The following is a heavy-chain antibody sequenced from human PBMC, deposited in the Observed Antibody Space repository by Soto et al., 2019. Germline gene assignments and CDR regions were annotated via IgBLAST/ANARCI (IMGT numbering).Heavy chain of an antibody. D-gene: IGHD5-18*01. CDR2: ITSRAYGATT. CDR3: TRNTDTAVHFDY. V-gene: IGHV3-49*03. Sequence: PGGSLRLSCTTSGFTFGDYAMSWFRQAPGKGLEWVGFITSRAYGATTDFAASVKGRFTISRDDSKSIAYLQMNSVKTDDTAMYYCTRNTDTAVHFDYWGQGTLVTVSS. CDR1: GFTFGDYA. J-gene: IGHJ4*02.